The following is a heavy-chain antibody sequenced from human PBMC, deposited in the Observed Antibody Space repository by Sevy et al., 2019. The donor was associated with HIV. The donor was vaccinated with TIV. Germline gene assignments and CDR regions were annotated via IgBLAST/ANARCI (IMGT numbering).Heavy chain of an antibody. V-gene: IGHV3-48*02. CDR1: GFTFSSYS. Sequence: GGSLRLSCAASGFTFSSYSMNWVRQAPGKGLEWVSYISSSSSTIYYADSVKGRFAISRDNAKNSLYLQMNSLRDEDTAVYYCAREISSSSWSRLFDLWGRGTLVTVSS. CDR3: AREISSSSWSRLFDL. CDR2: ISSSSSTI. J-gene: IGHJ2*01. D-gene: IGHD6-13*01.